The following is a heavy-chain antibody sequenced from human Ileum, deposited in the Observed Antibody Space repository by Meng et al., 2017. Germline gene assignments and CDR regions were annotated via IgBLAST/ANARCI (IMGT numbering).Heavy chain of an antibody. V-gene: IGHV4-4*02. D-gene: IGHD4-23*01. Sequence: QWRRQGSGPGLVRPLGTLSLTCAFSSGSISSNTYWSWVRQPPGKGLEWIGQISHSGSAYYNPSLKSRVTMSVDKSKSQFSLMLTSVTAADTAIYYCARHGGYSQDFWGQGTLVTVSS. CDR1: SGSISSNTY. CDR3: ARHGGYSQDF. CDR2: ISHSGSA. J-gene: IGHJ4*02.